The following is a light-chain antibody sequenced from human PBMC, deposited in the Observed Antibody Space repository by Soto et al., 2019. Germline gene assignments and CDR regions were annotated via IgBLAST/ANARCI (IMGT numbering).Light chain of an antibody. CDR2: DAS. CDR3: QQHNPYSPYT. Sequence: DIQMTQSPSTLSASVGDRVTITCRASQSITNCLAWYQQKPGKAPKLLIFDASSLRSGVPLRFSGSGSGTEFTLTISSLQPEDFATYYCQQHNPYSPYTFGQGTKLEIK. V-gene: IGKV1-5*03. J-gene: IGKJ2*01. CDR1: QSITNC.